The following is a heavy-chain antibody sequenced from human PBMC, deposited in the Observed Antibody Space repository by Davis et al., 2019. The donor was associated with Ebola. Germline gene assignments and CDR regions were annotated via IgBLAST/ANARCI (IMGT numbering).Heavy chain of an antibody. CDR2: INHSGST. CDR3: ARVKSVVAGRGSDY. D-gene: IGHD6-19*01. CDR1: GGSFSGYY. J-gene: IGHJ4*02. V-gene: IGHV4-34*01. Sequence: PSETLSLTCAVYGGSFSGYYWSWIRQPPGKGLEWIGEINHSGSTNYNPSLKSRVTISVDTSKNQFSLKVNSVTAADTAVYYCARVKSVVAGRGSDYWGQGTLVTVSS.